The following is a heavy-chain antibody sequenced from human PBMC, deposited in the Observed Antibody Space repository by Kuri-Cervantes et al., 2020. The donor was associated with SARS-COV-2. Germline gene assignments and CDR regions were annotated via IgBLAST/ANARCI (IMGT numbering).Heavy chain of an antibody. Sequence: GSLRLSCTVSGYSTSSGYYWGWIRQPPGKGLEWIGSIYHSGSTYYNPSLKSRVTISVDTSKNHFSLKLSSVTAADTAVYYCARGWDAPGDFDYWGQGTLVTVSS. J-gene: IGHJ4*02. D-gene: IGHD1-26*01. CDR1: GYSTSSGYY. CDR2: IYHSGST. V-gene: IGHV4-38-2*02. CDR3: ARGWDAPGDFDY.